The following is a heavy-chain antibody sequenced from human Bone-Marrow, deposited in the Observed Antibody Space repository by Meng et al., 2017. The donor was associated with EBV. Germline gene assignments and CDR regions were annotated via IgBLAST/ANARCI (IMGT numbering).Heavy chain of an antibody. J-gene: IGHJ4*02. CDR3: ASESGRGFTPDY. CDR1: GGSFRSDA. Sequence: QVQWLQAGAEGNRPGSSVKVSGRTSGGSFRSDAGSWVRQAPGQGLEWMGELIPMVGAPHYAQKFQGRVTIIADESTSTHSMELNSLRSEDTAMYYCASESGRGFTPDYWGQGTLVTVSS. D-gene: IGHD3-10*01. CDR2: LIPMVGAP. V-gene: IGHV1-69*01.